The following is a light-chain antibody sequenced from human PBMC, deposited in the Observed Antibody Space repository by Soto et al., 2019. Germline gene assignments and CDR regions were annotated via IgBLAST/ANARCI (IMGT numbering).Light chain of an antibody. CDR1: QCISSY. CDR2: AAS. V-gene: IGKV1-39*01. J-gene: IGKJ5*01. Sequence: DIQMTQSPSFLSASVVDRVTITCRASQCISSYLACYQQKPGKAPKLLIYAASTLQSGVPSRFSGSGSGTDFTLTISSLQPEDFATYYCQQSYSTPSTFGQGTRLEIK. CDR3: QQSYSTPST.